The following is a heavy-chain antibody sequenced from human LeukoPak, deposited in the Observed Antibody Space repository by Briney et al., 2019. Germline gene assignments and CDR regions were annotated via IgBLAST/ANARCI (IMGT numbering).Heavy chain of an antibody. CDR1: GFTFSSYA. CDR3: AKEEYRGRGVFCDY. D-gene: IGHD3-10*01. V-gene: IGHV3-23*01. Sequence: GGSLRLSCAASGFTFSSYAMSWVRQAPGKGLEWVSAISGSGGSTYYADSVKGRFTISRDNSNQTLYLQINSPRADAAAFYYCAKEEYRGRGVFCDYWGEGTLVTVSS. J-gene: IGHJ4*02. CDR2: ISGSGGST.